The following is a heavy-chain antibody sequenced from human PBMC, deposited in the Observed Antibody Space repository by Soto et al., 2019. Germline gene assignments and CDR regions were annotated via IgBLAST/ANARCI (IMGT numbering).Heavy chain of an antibody. CDR3: AHKGPEDWPLDY. J-gene: IGHJ4*02. CDR2: IYWDDSK. Sequence: QITLKESGPTLVRPTQTLTLTCAFSGFSLSTSGVGVGWIRQPPGKALEWLAVIYWDDSKHYSPSLRSRLTITKDTSKNQAVLTMTNMDPMDTGTYYCAHKGPEDWPLDYWGKGTLVTVSS. CDR1: GFSLSTSGVG. D-gene: IGHD3-9*01. V-gene: IGHV2-5*02.